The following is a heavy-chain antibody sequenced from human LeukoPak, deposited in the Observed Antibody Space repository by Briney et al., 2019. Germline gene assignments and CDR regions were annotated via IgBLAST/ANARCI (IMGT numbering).Heavy chain of an antibody. Sequence: PGGSLRLSCAASGFIFSNYGMSWVRQAPGKGLEWVAHIKQDGSERFYMDSVEGRFTISRDNAKNSLHLQMNSLRAEDTGVFYCARGIDYGWFDPWGQGTLVTVSS. CDR2: IKQDGSER. J-gene: IGHJ5*02. V-gene: IGHV3-7*01. CDR3: ARGIDYGWFDP. CDR1: GFIFSNYG. D-gene: IGHD4-17*01.